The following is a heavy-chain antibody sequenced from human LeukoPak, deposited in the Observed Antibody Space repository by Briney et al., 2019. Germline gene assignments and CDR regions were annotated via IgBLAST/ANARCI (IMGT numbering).Heavy chain of an antibody. V-gene: IGHV1-2*02. CDR2: INPNSGGT. CDR3: ARDLISRVRRNAFDI. D-gene: IGHD3-10*01. CDR1: GYTFTGNY. Sequence: GASVKVSCKASGYTFTGNYIHWVRQAPGQGLEWMGWINPNSGGTNYAQKFQGRVTMTRDTSISTAYMELSRLRSDDTAVYYCARDLISRVRRNAFDIWGQGTMVTVSS. J-gene: IGHJ3*02.